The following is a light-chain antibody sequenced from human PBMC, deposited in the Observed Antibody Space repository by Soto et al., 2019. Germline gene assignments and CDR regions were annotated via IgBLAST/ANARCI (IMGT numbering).Light chain of an antibody. CDR3: SSYTSSSTLCV. CDR2: DVS. J-gene: IGLJ1*01. V-gene: IGLV2-14*01. Sequence: QSALTQPASVSGSPGQSITISCTGTSSDVGGYNYVSWYQQHPGKAPKFMIYDVSNRPSGFSNRFSGSKSGNTASLTISGLQAEDEADYYCSSYTSSSTLCVFGTGTKLTVL. CDR1: SSDVGGYNY.